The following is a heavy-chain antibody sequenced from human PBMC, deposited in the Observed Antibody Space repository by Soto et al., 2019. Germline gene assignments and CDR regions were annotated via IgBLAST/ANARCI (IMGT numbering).Heavy chain of an antibody. CDR3: AREVDRYFDL. J-gene: IGHJ2*01. V-gene: IGHV1-18*01. CDR2: ISAYNANT. D-gene: IGHD2-15*01. CDR1: GYTLTRYG. Sequence: QVHLVQSGAEVKKPGASVKVSCKASGYTLTRYGITWVRQAPGQGLEWMGSISAYNANTNYAQKLQGRLTMTTDTSTSTAYMELRSLTSDDTAVYYCAREVDRYFDLCGRGTLVSVSS.